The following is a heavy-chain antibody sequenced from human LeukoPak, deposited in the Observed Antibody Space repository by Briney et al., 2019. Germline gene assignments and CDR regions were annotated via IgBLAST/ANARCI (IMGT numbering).Heavy chain of an antibody. CDR1: GGSFSGYY. V-gene: IGHV4-34*01. CDR3: AREQSYGEVNWFDP. Sequence: PSETLSLTCAVYGGSFSGYYWSWIRQPPGKGLEWIGEINHSGSTNYNPSLKSRVTISVDTSKNQFSLKLSSVTAADTAVYYCAREQSYGEVNWFDPWGQGTLVIVSS. J-gene: IGHJ5*02. D-gene: IGHD1-26*01. CDR2: INHSGST.